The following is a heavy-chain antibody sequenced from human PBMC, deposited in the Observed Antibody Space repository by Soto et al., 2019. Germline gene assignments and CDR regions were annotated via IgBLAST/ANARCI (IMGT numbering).Heavy chain of an antibody. CDR1: GFTFSSYS. Sequence: GGALRLSCAASGFTFSSYSMTWVRQAPGKGLEWVSGISDSGGNTWYADSVKGRFTIPRDNSKNTLFLQMNSLRAEDTAVYFCSKWSGFGDAWGQGTLVTVSS. CDR2: ISDSGGNT. CDR3: SKWSGFGDA. V-gene: IGHV3-23*01. J-gene: IGHJ5*02. D-gene: IGHD3-10*01.